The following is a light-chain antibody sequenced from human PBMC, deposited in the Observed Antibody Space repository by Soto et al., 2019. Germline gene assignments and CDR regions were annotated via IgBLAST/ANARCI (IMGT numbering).Light chain of an antibody. V-gene: IGKV1-17*01. CDR1: QGIRND. J-gene: IGKJ3*01. CDR2: APL. CDR3: LQYDSYPFP. Sequence: DIQMTQSPSSLSASVGDRVTITCRASQGIRNDLGWFQQKPGKAPERLIYAPLSLQSGVTSRFSGNGSGTEFTLTIRSLQTEDFATYYCLQYDSYPFPFGPGTKVDI.